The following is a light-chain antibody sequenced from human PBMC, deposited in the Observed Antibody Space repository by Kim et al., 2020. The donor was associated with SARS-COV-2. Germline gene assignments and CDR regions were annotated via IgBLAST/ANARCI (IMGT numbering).Light chain of an antibody. CDR2: DAS. Sequence: IQMTQSPSTLSASVGDRVTITCRASQSISNWLAWYQQKPGKAPKVLIYDASSLESGVPPRFSGSGSGTEFTLTISSLQPDDFATYYCQQYNSYPWAFGEGTKVDIK. J-gene: IGKJ1*01. CDR3: QQYNSYPWA. CDR1: QSISNW. V-gene: IGKV1-5*01.